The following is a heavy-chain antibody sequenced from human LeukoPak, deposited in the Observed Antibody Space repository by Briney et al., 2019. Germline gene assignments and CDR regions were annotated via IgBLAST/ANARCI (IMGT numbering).Heavy chain of an antibody. CDR1: GFPFTHFA. CDR2: KWGSGDHP. D-gene: IGHD4-17*01. Sequence: GGSLRLSCAASGFPFTHFAMGCARQAPGKGGEWVSTKWGSGDHPYYADSVKRRFAISRDNSKSSLYLQMIGLGADYTAVYYCTRFRGQPTTVTQDWGQGTLVTVSS. V-gene: IGHV3-23*01. CDR3: TRFRGQPTTVTQD. J-gene: IGHJ4*02.